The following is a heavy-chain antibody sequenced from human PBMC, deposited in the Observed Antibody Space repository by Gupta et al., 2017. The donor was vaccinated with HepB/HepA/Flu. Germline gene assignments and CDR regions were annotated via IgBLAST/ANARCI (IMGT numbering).Heavy chain of an antibody. D-gene: IGHD3-22*01. CDR2: IYNSGST. J-gene: IGHJ4*02. CDR3: ARQEYYYDSSGYFYLSDETVFDY. Sequence: QLQLQESGPGLVKPSETLSLTCTVSGGSISSRSYYWGWIRQPPGKGLEWIGSIYNSGSTDYNPSLKSRVTISVDTSKNQFSLKLSSVTAADTAVYYCARQEYYYDSSGYFYLSDETVFDYWGQGTLVTVSS. V-gene: IGHV4-39*01. CDR1: GGSISSRSYY.